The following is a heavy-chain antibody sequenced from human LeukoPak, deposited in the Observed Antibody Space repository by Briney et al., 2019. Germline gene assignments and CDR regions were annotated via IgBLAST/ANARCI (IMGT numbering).Heavy chain of an antibody. CDR1: GGSFSGYY. V-gene: IGHV4-34*01. Sequence: SETLSLTCAVYGGSFSGYYRSWIRQPPGKGLEWIGEINHSGSTNYNPSLKSRVTISVDTSKNQFSLKLSSVTAADTAVYYCARARRLLTYYYDSSGPFDYWGQGTLVTVSS. J-gene: IGHJ4*02. CDR3: ARARRLLTYYYDSSGPFDY. CDR2: INHSGST. D-gene: IGHD3-22*01.